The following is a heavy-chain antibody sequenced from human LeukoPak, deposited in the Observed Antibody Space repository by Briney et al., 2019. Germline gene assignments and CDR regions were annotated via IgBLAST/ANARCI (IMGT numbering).Heavy chain of an antibody. J-gene: IGHJ4*02. D-gene: IGHD6-19*01. CDR2: INPNSGGT. Sequence: GASVKVSCKASGYTFTGYYMHWVRQAPGQGLEWMGWINPNSGGTNYAQKFQGSVTMTRDTSTSTASMELSRLISDDTAVYYCARLGVAGNFDYWGQGTLVTVSS. V-gene: IGHV1-2*02. CDR1: GYTFTGYY. CDR3: ARLGVAGNFDY.